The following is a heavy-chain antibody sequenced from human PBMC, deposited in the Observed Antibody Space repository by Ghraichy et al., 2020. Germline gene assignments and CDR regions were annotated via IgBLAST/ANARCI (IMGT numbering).Heavy chain of an antibody. CDR1: GGSISSSSYY. CDR3: ASHLRDNLMGSGYPIYCYSYCVDV. V-gene: IGHV4-39*01. Sequence: SETLSLTCTVSGGSISSSSYYWGWIRQPPGKGLEWIGSIYYSGSTYYNPSLKSRVTISVDTSKNQFSLKLSSVTAADTAMYYCASHLRDNLMGSGYPIYCYSYCVDVWGKRTTVTVSS. CDR2: IYYSGST. D-gene: IGHD3-3*01. J-gene: IGHJ6*03.